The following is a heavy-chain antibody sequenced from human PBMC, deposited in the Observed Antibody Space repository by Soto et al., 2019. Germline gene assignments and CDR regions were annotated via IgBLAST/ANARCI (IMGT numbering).Heavy chain of an antibody. CDR3: AHLPKTYGDYGESYYFDY. CDR2: IYSDDHK. D-gene: IGHD4-17*01. V-gene: IGHV2-5*02. Sequence: QITLKESGPTLVKPTQTLTLTCTFSGFSLSTNEVGVGWIRQPPGKALEWLALIYSDDHKRYSPSLQSRLTIAKDTSKNQVVLTMTNVDPVDTATYYCAHLPKTYGDYGESYYFDYWGQGTLVTVSS. CDR1: GFSLSTNEVG. J-gene: IGHJ4*02.